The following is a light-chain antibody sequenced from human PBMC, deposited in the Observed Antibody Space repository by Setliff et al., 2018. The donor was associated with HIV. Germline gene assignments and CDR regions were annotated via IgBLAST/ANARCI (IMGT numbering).Light chain of an antibody. Sequence: SALTQPASVSGSPGQSITISCTGTSSDVGRYNYVSWYQQHPGKTPKLIIYGVSKWPSGVSNRFSASKSGNTASLTISGLQAEDEADYYCCSYTSISTYVFGTGTKVTVL. CDR1: SSDVGRYNY. J-gene: IGLJ1*01. CDR3: CSYTSISTYV. V-gene: IGLV2-14*03. CDR2: GVS.